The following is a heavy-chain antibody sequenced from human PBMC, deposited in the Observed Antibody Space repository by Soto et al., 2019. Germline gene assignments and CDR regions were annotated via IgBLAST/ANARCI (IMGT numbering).Heavy chain of an antibody. CDR3: SRDGCGGSAGCAN. CDR2: IGQDGSDK. CDR1: GFPFSSYL. J-gene: IGHJ4*02. D-gene: IGHD6-19*01. Sequence: EVQLVESGGDLVQPGGSLRLSCAASGFPFSSYLMSWVRQAPGKGLEWVANIGQDGSDKYYMGSVKGRFTISRDNAKNSLYLQVDCLRVEDMAIDYCSRDGCGGSAGCANWGQGTPVMVSS. V-gene: IGHV3-7*01.